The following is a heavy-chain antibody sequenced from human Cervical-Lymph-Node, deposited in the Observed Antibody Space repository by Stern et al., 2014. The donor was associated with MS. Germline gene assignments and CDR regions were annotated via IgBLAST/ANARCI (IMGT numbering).Heavy chain of an antibody. D-gene: IGHD4-23*01. J-gene: IGHJ4*02. CDR3: ARERWDDYGGKMYDY. V-gene: IGHV3-33*01. Sequence: QVQLVQSGGGVVQPGRSLRLSCATSGFIFSTYGMNWVRQAPGKGLEWVALIWNDGSNKYYADSVKGRFTISRDSSENRLYLQMNSLRLEDTAVYYCARERWDDYGGKMYDYWGQGTLVTVSS. CDR2: IWNDGSNK. CDR1: GFIFSTYG.